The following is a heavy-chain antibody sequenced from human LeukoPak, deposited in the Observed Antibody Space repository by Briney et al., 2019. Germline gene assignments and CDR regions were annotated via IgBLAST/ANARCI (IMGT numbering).Heavy chain of an antibody. J-gene: IGHJ4*02. D-gene: IGHD2-15*01. Sequence: GGSLRLPCAASGFTFSSYAMHWVRQAPGKGLEWVAVISYDGSNKYHADSVKGRFTISRDNSKNTLYLQMNRLRAEDTAVYYRASIIVLVVAVTAAAHPFFDYWGQGTLLPVSS. CDR2: ISYDGSNK. V-gene: IGHV3-30-3*01. CDR1: GFTFSSYA. CDR3: ASIIVLVVAVTAAAHPFFDY.